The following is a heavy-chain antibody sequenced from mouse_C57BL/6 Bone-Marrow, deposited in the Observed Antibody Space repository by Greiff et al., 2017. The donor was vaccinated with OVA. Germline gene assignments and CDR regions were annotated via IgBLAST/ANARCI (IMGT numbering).Heavy chain of an antibody. CDR3: ARKGLRRSWFAY. J-gene: IGHJ3*01. V-gene: IGHV5-6*01. CDR1: GFTFSSYG. CDR2: ISSGGSYT. D-gene: IGHD2-4*01. Sequence: VQLKESGGDLVKPGGSLKLSCAASGFTFSSYGMSWVRQTPDKRLEWVATISSGGSYTYYPASVKGRFTISRDNAKNTLYLQMSSLKSEDTAMYYCARKGLRRSWFAYWGQGTLVTVSA.